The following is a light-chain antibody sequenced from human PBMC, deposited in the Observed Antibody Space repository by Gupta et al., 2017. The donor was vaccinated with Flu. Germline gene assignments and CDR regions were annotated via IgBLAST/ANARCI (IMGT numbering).Light chain of an antibody. CDR3: QQYHNWPRT. CDR1: QSLANN. V-gene: IGKV3-15*01. J-gene: IGKJ1*01. CDR2: GAS. Sequence: PATLSVSRGESATLPCRASQSLANNLAWFQQRPGQAPRLLIYGASTRGTTVPARFSGSGSGTDFTLTISSLQSEDFAVYYCQQYHNWPRTFGPGTKVEVK.